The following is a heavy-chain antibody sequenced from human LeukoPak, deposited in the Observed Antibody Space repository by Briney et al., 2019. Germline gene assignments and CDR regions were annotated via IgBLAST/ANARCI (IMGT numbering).Heavy chain of an antibody. CDR2: IYYSGST. J-gene: IGHJ4*02. Sequence: KASETLSLTCTVSGGSISSYYWSWIRQPPGKGLECIGYIYYSGSTNYNPSLKSRVTISVDTSKNQFSLKLTSVTAADTAVYYCARDRELGYWGQGTLVTVS. CDR3: ARDRELGY. V-gene: IGHV4-59*01. CDR1: GGSISSYY. D-gene: IGHD3-10*01.